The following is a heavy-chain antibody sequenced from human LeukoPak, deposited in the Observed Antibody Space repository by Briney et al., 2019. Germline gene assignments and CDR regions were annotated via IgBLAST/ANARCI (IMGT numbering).Heavy chain of an antibody. J-gene: IGHJ4*02. Sequence: GGSLRLSCAASGFTFSSYATSWVRQAPGKGLEWVSAISGSGGSTYYADSVKGRFTISRDNSKNTLYLQMNSLRAEDTAVYYCADYYDSSGYYFDYWGQGTLVTVSS. CDR3: ADYYDSSGYYFDY. D-gene: IGHD3-22*01. V-gene: IGHV3-23*01. CDR1: GFTFSSYA. CDR2: ISGSGGST.